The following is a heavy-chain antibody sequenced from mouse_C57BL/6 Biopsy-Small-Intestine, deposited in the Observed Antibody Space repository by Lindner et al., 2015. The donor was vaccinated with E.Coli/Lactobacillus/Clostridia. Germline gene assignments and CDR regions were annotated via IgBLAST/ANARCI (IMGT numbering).Heavy chain of an antibody. CDR2: IYPGGSST. CDR3: ARDSYGDYACCSGMDI. D-gene: IGHD1-1*01. J-gene: IGHJ1*01. V-gene: IGHV1S61*01. CDR1: FNRNY. Sequence: SVKVSCKASFNRNYIHWVRQAPGQGLEWMGIIYPGGSSTNRAQKFQGRLTMTWDLSTGIVNMELSSLRSEDTATYYCARDSYGDYACCSGMDIWGQGTTVTVSS.